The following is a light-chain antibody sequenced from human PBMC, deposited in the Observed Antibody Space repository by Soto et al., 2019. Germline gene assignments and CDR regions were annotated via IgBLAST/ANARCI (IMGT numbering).Light chain of an antibody. V-gene: IGKV3-15*01. Sequence: EMVMTQSPATLSASPGERATLSCRAGQSVSSNLAWYQQKPGQAPRLLIYGASTRATGIPARFSGSGSGTEFTLTISSLQSEDSAVYYCLQYKNWPALTFGGGTKVEIK. CDR1: QSVSSN. CDR2: GAS. J-gene: IGKJ4*01. CDR3: LQYKNWPALT.